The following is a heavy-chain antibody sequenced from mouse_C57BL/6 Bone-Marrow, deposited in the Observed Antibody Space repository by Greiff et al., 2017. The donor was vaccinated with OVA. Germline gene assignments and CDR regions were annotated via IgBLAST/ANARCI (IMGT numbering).Heavy chain of an antibody. Sequence: VQLKQSGPELVKPGASVKISCKASGYSFTGYYMNWVKQSPEKSLEWIGEINPSTGGTPYNQKFKAKATLTVDNSSSTAYMQLKSLTSEDSAVYYCARNSDYWFAYWGQGTLVTVSA. D-gene: IGHD2-12*01. CDR1: GYSFTGYY. V-gene: IGHV1-42*01. J-gene: IGHJ3*01. CDR2: INPSTGGT. CDR3: ARNSDYWFAY.